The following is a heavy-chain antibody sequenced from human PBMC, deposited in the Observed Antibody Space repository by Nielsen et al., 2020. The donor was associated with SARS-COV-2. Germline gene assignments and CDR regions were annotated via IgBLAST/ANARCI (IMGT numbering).Heavy chain of an antibody. D-gene: IGHD3-16*01. CDR1: GGSISSGGYY. CDR2: IYHSGRT. V-gene: IGHV4-30-2*01. CDR3: ARGGRITFGGADDAFDI. J-gene: IGHJ3*02. Sequence: SETLSLTCAVSGGSISSGGYYWSWIRQPPGKGLEWIGYIYHSGRTYYNPSLKSRVTISVDGSKNQFSLKLSSVTAADTAVYYCARGGRITFGGADDAFDIWGQGTMVTVSS.